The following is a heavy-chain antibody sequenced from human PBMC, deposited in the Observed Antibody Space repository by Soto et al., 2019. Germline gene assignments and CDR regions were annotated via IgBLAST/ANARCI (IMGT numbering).Heavy chain of an antibody. CDR1: GGSFSGYY. J-gene: IGHJ6*02. Sequence: PSETLSLTCAVYGGSFSGYYWSWIRQPPGKGLEWIGEINHSGSTNYNPSLKSRVTISVDTSKNQFSLKLSSVTAADTAVYYCARGAIGQTKNRHYGMDVWGQGTTVTVSS. V-gene: IGHV4-34*01. CDR2: INHSGST. CDR3: ARGAIGQTKNRHYGMDV. D-gene: IGHD3-22*01.